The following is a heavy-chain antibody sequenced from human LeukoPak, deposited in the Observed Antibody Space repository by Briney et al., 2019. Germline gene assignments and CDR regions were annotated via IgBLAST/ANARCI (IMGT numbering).Heavy chain of an antibody. J-gene: IGHJ6*03. CDR2: IYYSGST. D-gene: IGHD3-10*01. CDR1: GGSISSSNYY. CDR3: ARVGFGYYDSGGSNQYYYYMDV. V-gene: IGHV4-61*10. Sequence: PSQTLSLTCTVSGGSISSSNYYWSWIRQPAGKGLEWIGYIYYSGSTNYNPSLKSRVTISVDTSKNQFSLKLSSVTAADTAVYYCARVGFGYYDSGGSNQYYYYMDVWGKGTTVTVSS.